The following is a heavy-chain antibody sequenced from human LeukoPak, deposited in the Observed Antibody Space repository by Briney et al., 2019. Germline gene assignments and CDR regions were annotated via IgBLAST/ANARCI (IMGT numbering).Heavy chain of an antibody. V-gene: IGHV3-30*04. CDR2: ISYNGNVK. Sequence: GRSLRLSCAASGFTFSTYVMHWVRQAPGEGLEWVAGISYNGNVKYYADFVKGRFIVSRDNSKNTLYVDMNSLRADDTAMYFCARAEFSSSWFHFGYWGQGALVIVSS. CDR1: GFTFSTYV. D-gene: IGHD6-13*01. J-gene: IGHJ4*02. CDR3: ARAEFSSSWFHFGY.